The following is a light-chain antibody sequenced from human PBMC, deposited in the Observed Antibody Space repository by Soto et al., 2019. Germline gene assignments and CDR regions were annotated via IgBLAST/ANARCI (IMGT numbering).Light chain of an antibody. CDR3: QQRSNWPT. V-gene: IGKV3-11*01. CDR1: ESVSTN. CDR2: DAS. J-gene: IGKJ5*01. Sequence: EIGMTQYPANLSLSPGERATLTCRASESVSTNLAWYQQKAGQAPRLLIYDASNRATGIPARFSGSGSGTDFTLTISSLEPEDFAVYYCQQRSNWPTFGQGTRLEIK.